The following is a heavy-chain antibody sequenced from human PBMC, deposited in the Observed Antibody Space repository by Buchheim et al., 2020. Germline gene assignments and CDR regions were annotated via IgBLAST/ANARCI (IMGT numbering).Heavy chain of an antibody. CDR3: AKEEDIVVVPAAIPGIEY. V-gene: IGHV3-30*18. Sequence: QVQLVESGGGVVQPGRSLRLSCAASGFTFSSYGMHWVRQAPGKGLEWVAVISYDGSNKYYADYVKGRFTISRDNSKNTLYLQMNSLRAEDTAVYYCAKEEDIVVVPAAIPGIEYWGQGTL. J-gene: IGHJ4*02. D-gene: IGHD2-2*01. CDR1: GFTFSSYG. CDR2: ISYDGSNK.